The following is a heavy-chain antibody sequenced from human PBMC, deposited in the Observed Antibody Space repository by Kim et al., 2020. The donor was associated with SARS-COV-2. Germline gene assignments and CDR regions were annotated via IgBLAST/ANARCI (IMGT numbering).Heavy chain of an antibody. CDR2: INRGGDT. CDR3: ARGRGSGSYFNGY. Sequence: SETLSLTCAVYGGSFSGYYWGWIRQPPGKGLEWIGEINRGGDTNYNPSLKSRVTISVYTSKNQFSLRLTSMTAADTGVYYCARGRGSGSYFNGYWGQGTLVTVSS. CDR1: GGSFSGYY. J-gene: IGHJ4*02. D-gene: IGHD3-10*01. V-gene: IGHV4-34*01.